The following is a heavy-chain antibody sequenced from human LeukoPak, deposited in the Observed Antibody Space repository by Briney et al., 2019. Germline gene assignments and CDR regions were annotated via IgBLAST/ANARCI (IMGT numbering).Heavy chain of an antibody. V-gene: IGHV3-30*18. CDR3: AKLNYDILTGYTDY. D-gene: IGHD3-9*01. J-gene: IGHJ4*02. CDR2: ISYDGSNK. CDR1: GFTFSSYG. Sequence: PGRSLRLSCAASGFTFSSYGMHWVRQAPGQGLEWVAVISYDGSNKYYADSVKGRFTISRDNSKNTLYLQMNSLRAEDTAVYYCAKLNYDILTGYTDYWGQGTLVTVSS.